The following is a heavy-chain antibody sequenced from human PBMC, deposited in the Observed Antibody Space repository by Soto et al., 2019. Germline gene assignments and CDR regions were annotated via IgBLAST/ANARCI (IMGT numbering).Heavy chain of an antibody. Sequence: QVQLQESGPGLVKPSGTLSLTCSVSGYSVTNDNWWSWLRQPPGRGLEWIAEIYHGGNTNYSPSLRSRVTISMDKSNNQFSLKRVSVTAADTAVYFCASGGGGGNFWGQGILVTVSS. CDR3: ASGGGGGNF. V-gene: IGHV4-4*02. CDR2: IYHGGNT. J-gene: IGHJ4*02. D-gene: IGHD3-16*01. CDR1: GYSVTNDNW.